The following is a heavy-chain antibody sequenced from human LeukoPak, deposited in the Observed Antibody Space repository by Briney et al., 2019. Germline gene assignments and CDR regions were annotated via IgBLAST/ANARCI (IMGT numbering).Heavy chain of an antibody. V-gene: IGHV3-23*01. CDR1: GFTFSSYA. CDR2: ISGGSGTT. D-gene: IGHD2-2*01. Sequence: PGGSLRLSCAASGFTFSSYAMHWVRQAPGKGLEWVSAISGGSGTTYYADSVKGRFTVSRDNSKSTLYLQMNSLRGEDTAVYYCAKGDCSSTSCYPDYWGQGALVTVSS. J-gene: IGHJ4*02. CDR3: AKGDCSSTSCYPDY.